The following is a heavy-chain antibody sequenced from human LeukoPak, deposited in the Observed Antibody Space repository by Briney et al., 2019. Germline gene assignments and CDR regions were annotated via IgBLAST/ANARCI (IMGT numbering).Heavy chain of an antibody. J-gene: IGHJ3*02. CDR1: GGSISSHY. CDR2: IYYSGST. V-gene: IGHV4-59*11. CDR3: AREANYYDSSGYYSVDAFDI. Sequence: SETLSLTCTVSGGSISSHYWSWIQQPPGKGLEWIGYIYYSGSTNYNPSLKSRVTISVDTSKNQFSLKLSSVTAADTAVYYCAREANYYDSSGYYSVDAFDIWGQGTMVTVSS. D-gene: IGHD3-22*01.